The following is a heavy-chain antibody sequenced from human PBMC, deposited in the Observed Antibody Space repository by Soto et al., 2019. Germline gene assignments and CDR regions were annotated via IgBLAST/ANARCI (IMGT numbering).Heavy chain of an antibody. J-gene: IGHJ4*02. D-gene: IGHD3-10*01. CDR2: ISGSGGST. V-gene: IGHV3-23*01. CDR1: GFTFNNYA. CDR3: ANLNTYYYGSGSYYFDC. Sequence: GGSMRLSCAASGFTFNNYAMSWVRQAPGKGLEWVSAISGSGGSTYYADSVRDRFTISRDNSKNTLYLQLNSLRAEDTAVYYCANLNTYYYGSGSYYFDCWGQGTLVTVSS.